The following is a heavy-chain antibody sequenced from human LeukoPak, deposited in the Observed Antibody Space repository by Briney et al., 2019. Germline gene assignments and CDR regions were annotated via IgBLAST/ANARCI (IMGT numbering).Heavy chain of an antibody. J-gene: IGHJ4*02. CDR1: GFTFSSYG. Sequence: PGRSLRLSCAASGFTFSSYGMHWVRQAPGKGLEWVAVISYDGSNKYYADSVKGRFTISRDNSKNTLYLQMNSLRAEDTAVYYCAKDRGYCTNGVCYRFDYWGQGTLVTASS. V-gene: IGHV3-30*18. CDR2: ISYDGSNK. D-gene: IGHD2-8*01. CDR3: AKDRGYCTNGVCYRFDY.